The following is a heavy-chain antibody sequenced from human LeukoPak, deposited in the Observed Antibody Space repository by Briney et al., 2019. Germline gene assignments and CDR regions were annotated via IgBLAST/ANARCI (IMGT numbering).Heavy chain of an antibody. CDR3: ARAPGGYYYDSSGIRIDY. CDR2: INYSGST. V-gene: IGHV4-59*08. D-gene: IGHD3-22*01. J-gene: IGHJ4*02. Sequence: PSETLSLTCTVSGGSISGYYWSWVRQPPGKGLEWIGYINYSGSTNYNPSLKSRVTISVDTSKNQFSLKLSSVTAADTAVYYCARAPGGYYYDSSGIRIDYWGQGTLVTVSS. CDR1: GGSISGYY.